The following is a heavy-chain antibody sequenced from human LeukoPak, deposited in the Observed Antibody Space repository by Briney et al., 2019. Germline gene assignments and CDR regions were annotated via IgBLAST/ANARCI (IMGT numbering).Heavy chain of an antibody. Sequence: PGGSLRLPCAASGFTVSSNYMSWVRQAPGKGLEWVSVIYSGGSTYYADSVKGRFTISRDNSKNTLYLQMNSLRAEDTAVYYCAREPLEYSSSEDAFDIWGQGTMVTVSS. CDR3: AREPLEYSSSEDAFDI. D-gene: IGHD6-6*01. V-gene: IGHV3-53*01. CDR2: IYSGGST. J-gene: IGHJ3*02. CDR1: GFTVSSNY.